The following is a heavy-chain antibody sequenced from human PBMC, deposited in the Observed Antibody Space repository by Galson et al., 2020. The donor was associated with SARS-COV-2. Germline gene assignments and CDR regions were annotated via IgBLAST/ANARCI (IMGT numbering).Heavy chain of an antibody. Sequence: SGPTLVKPTQTLTLTCTFSGFSLSTSGVGVGWIRQPPGKALEWLALIYWDDDKRYSPSLKSRLTITKDTSKNQVVLTMTNMDPVDTATYYCAHRKRYSSSWYGAFDIWGQGTMVTVSS. CDR3: AHRKRYSSSWYGAFDI. J-gene: IGHJ3*02. CDR2: IYWDDDK. V-gene: IGHV2-5*02. CDR1: GFSLSTSGVG. D-gene: IGHD6-13*01.